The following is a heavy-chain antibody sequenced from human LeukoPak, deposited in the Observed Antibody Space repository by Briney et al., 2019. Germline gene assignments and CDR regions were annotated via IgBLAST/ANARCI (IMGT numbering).Heavy chain of an antibody. CDR2: ISGSGGST. Sequence: PGGSLRLSCAASGFTFSSYAMSWVRQAPGKGLEWVSAISGSGGSTYYADSVKGRLTISRDNSKNTLYLQMNSLRAEDTAVYYCANIMDDSRGSHGGDWGQGTLVTVSS. D-gene: IGHD3-22*01. J-gene: IGHJ4*02. V-gene: IGHV3-23*01. CDR3: ANIMDDSRGSHGGD. CDR1: GFTFSSYA.